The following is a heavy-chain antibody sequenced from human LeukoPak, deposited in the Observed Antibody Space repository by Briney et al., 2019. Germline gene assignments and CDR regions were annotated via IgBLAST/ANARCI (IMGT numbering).Heavy chain of an antibody. D-gene: IGHD2-2*01. CDR1: GGSISSYY. Sequence: SETLSLTCTVSGGSISSYYWSWIRQPPGKGLEWIGYIYYSGSTNYNPSLKSRVTISVDTSKNQFSLKLSSVTAADTAVYYCARAPAGRGYYDYYGMDVWGQGTTVTVSS. V-gene: IGHV4-59*01. CDR2: IYYSGST. J-gene: IGHJ6*02. CDR3: ARAPAGRGYYDYYGMDV.